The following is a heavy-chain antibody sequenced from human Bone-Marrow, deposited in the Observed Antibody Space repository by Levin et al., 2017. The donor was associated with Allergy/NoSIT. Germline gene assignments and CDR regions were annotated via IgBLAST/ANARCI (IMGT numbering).Heavy chain of an antibody. D-gene: IGHD3-22*01. Sequence: SGPTLVKPTQTLTLTCSISGFSLTTIGVGVGWIRQSPGEAPECLALIYWNGDKRYNPSLRNRVAVSQDTSKNEVVLTMTDMDPVDTGTYHCARVFYFDSSGYFFDHWGQGALVTVSS. V-gene: IGHV2-5*04. CDR1: GFSLTTIGVG. CDR2: IYWNGDK. CDR3: ARVFYFDSSGYFFDH. J-gene: IGHJ4*02.